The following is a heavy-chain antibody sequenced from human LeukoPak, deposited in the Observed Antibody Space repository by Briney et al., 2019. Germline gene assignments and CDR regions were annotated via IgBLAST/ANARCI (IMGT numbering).Heavy chain of an antibody. D-gene: IGHD6-19*01. V-gene: IGHV3-21*01. CDR3: AKDLAVAGTRYYFDY. J-gene: IGHJ4*02. CDR1: GFTFSSYS. CDR2: ISSSSSYI. Sequence: PGGSLRLSCAASGFTFSSYSMNWVRQAPGKGLEWVSSISSSSSYIYYADSVKGRFTISRDNAKNSLYLQMNSLRAEDTAVYYCAKDLAVAGTRYYFDYWGQGTLVTVSS.